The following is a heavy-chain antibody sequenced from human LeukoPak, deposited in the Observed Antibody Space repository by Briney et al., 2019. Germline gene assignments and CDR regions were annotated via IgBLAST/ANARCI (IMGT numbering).Heavy chain of an antibody. CDR2: SYSGGNA. V-gene: IGHV4-59*01. Sequence: SETLSLTCTVSGVSSSDYYWSWIRQPPGKGLEWIGYSYSGGNANYNPSLKSRVTISIDPSENQFSLRLTSVTAADTSVSICAHFHRCGGRYINSFAVWGRGALVTISS. D-gene: IGHD2-21*01. J-gene: IGHJ3*01. CDR1: GVSSSDYY. CDR3: AHFHRCGGRYINSFAV.